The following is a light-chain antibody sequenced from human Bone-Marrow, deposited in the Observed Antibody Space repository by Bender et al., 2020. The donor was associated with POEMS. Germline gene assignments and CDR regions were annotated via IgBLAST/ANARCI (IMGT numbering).Light chain of an antibody. CDR1: NSDVGAYNY. CDR2: RVN. J-gene: IGLJ3*02. Sequence: QSALTQPASVSGSPGQSITISCTGTNSDVGAYNYVSWYQQHPGKAPKLIIYRVNNRASGVSNRFSGSKSGNTASLTISGLQAGDEALYYCSAWDDSLGGWVFGGGTKLTVL. CDR3: SAWDDSLGGWV. V-gene: IGLV2-14*01.